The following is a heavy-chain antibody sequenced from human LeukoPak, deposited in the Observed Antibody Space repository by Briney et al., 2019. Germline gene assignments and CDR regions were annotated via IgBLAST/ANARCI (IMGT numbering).Heavy chain of an antibody. V-gene: IGHV1-8*03. CDR2: MNPNSGNT. CDR3: ARCPSRKLVRLYYYYYMDV. Sequence: ASVKVSCKASGYTFTSYGISWARQATGQGLEWMGWMNPNSGNTGYAQKFQGRVTITRNTSISTAYMELSSLRSEDTAVYYCARCPSRKLVRLYYYYYMDVWGKGTTVTVSS. J-gene: IGHJ6*03. CDR1: GYTFTSYG. D-gene: IGHD6-13*01.